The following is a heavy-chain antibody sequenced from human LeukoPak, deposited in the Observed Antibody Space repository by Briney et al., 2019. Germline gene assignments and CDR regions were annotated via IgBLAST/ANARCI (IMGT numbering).Heavy chain of an antibody. D-gene: IGHD3-3*01. J-gene: IGHJ5*02. CDR1: GYTFTSYG. CDR2: VSAYNGNT. Sequence: ASVKVSCKASGYTFTSYGVSWVRQAPGQGLEWMGWVSAYNGNTNYDQRLKGRVNMTTDTATRTAYMELSSLSSEDTAVYYCDRVYAEDEFWSGYYSPEYNWFDPWGQGTLVTVSS. V-gene: IGHV1-18*01. CDR3: DRVYAEDEFWSGYYSPEYNWFDP.